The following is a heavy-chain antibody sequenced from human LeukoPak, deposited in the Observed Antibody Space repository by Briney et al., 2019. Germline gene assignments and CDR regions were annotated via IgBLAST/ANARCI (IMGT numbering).Heavy chain of an antibody. CDR1: GFTFSSSW. CDR2: IKQDGSEK. CDR3: ARDNPPDY. J-gene: IGHJ4*02. V-gene: IGHV3-7*03. Sequence: PGGSLRLSCVASGFTFSSSWVSLVRQAPGKGLEWVANIKQDGSEKSYVESVRGRFTISRDNAKNSLYLQLNSLRAEDTALYYCARDNPPDYWGQGTLVTVSS.